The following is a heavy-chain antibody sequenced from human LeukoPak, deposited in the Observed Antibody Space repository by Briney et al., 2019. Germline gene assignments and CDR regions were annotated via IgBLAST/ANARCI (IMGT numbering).Heavy chain of an antibody. CDR3: AKDRYYDSSGPNYFDY. CDR1: GFTFNRYN. D-gene: IGHD3-22*01. Sequence: GGSLRLSCAASGFTFNRYNINWVRQAPGKGLEWVSAISGSGGSTYYADSVKGRFTISRDNSKNTLYLQMNSLRAEDTAVYYCAKDRYYDSSGPNYFDYWGQGTLVTVSS. J-gene: IGHJ4*02. V-gene: IGHV3-23*01. CDR2: ISGSGGST.